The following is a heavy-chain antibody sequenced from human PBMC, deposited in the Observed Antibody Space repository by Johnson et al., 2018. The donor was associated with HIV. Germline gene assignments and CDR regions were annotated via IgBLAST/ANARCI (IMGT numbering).Heavy chain of an antibody. Sequence: EKLVESGGGLVQPGGSLRLSCAASGFTLSSDWMSWVRQAPGKGLEWVANIKQDGSEKYYVDSVKGRFTISRDNARNSLYLQMSSLRAEDTALYYCARGKGAAAGLDTFDIWGQGTMVSVSS. D-gene: IGHD6-13*01. CDR1: GFTLSSDW. V-gene: IGHV3-7*03. CDR3: ARGKGAAAGLDTFDI. J-gene: IGHJ3*02. CDR2: IKQDGSEK.